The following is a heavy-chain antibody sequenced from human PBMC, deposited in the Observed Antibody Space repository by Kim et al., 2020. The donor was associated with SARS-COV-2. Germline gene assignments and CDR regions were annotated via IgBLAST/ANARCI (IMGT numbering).Heavy chain of an antibody. J-gene: IGHJ3*02. CDR2: IYYSGST. Sequence: SETLSLTCTVSGGSVSSGSYYWSWIRQPPGKGLEWIGYIYYSGSTNYNPSLKSRVTISVDTSKNQFSLKLSSVTAADTAVYYCARLKRHDYGDPTRAFDIWGQGTMVTVSS. CDR3: ARLKRHDYGDPTRAFDI. V-gene: IGHV4-61*01. CDR1: GGSVSSGSYY. D-gene: IGHD4-17*01.